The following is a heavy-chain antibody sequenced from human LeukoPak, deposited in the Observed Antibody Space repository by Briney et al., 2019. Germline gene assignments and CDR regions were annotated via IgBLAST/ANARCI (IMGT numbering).Heavy chain of an antibody. CDR2: ISTSGSTI. Sequence: GGSLRLSCAASGFTFSSYEFNWVRQAPGKGLERVSYISTSGSTIYYADSVKGRFTFSRDNARKSVYLQMNSLRAEDTAVYYCASTNWHYVYWGQGTLVTVSS. CDR3: ASTNWHYVY. D-gene: IGHD1-7*01. V-gene: IGHV3-48*03. CDR1: GFTFSSYE. J-gene: IGHJ4*02.